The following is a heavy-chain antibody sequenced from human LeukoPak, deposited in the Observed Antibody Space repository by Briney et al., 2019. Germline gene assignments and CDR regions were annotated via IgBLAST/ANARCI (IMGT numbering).Heavy chain of an antibody. J-gene: IGHJ4*02. Sequence: SSETLSLTCTVSGGSISSSSYYWAWIRQPPGKGLEWIGSIYYSGSTYYNPSLKSRVTISVDTSKNQFSLKLSSVTAADTAVYYCARETTETSGFDYWGQGTLVTVSS. D-gene: IGHD4-17*01. CDR1: GGSISSSSYY. CDR3: ARETTETSGFDY. V-gene: IGHV4-39*02. CDR2: IYYSGST.